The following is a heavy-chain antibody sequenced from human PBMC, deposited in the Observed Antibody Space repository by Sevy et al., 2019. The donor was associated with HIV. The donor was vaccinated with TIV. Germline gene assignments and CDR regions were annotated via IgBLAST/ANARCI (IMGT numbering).Heavy chain of an antibody. J-gene: IGHJ4*02. D-gene: IGHD2-21*02. CDR2: IKSKTDGGTT. Sequence: GGSLRLSCAASGFTFSNAWMSWVRQAPGKGLEWVGRIKSKTDGGTTDYAAPVKGRFTISRDDSKNTLYLQMNSLKTEDTAVYYCTTESTSYCGGDCYGPYWGQGTLVTVSS. CDR3: TTESTSYCGGDCYGPY. CDR1: GFTFSNAW. V-gene: IGHV3-15*01.